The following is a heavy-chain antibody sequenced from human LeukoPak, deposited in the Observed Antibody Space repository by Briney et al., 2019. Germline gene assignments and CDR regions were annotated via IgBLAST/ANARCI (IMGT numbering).Heavy chain of an antibody. CDR1: GYTFSRNG. Sequence: ASVRVSCKASGYTFSRNGISWVRQGPGQGLEWMGWIGAYNGNTKYVQKFQGRVTMTTDTSTSTAYMELRSLRSDDTAVYYCAKDHDFDFDYWGQGTLVTVSS. CDR3: AKDHDFDFDY. D-gene: IGHD3-3*01. V-gene: IGHV1-18*01. J-gene: IGHJ4*02. CDR2: IGAYNGNT.